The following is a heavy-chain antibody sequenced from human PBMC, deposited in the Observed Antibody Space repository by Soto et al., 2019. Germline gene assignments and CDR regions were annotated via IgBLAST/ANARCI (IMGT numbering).Heavy chain of an antibody. Sequence: LRLSCAASGFTFSSYGMHWVRQAPGKGLEWVAVISYDGSNKYYADSVKGRFTISRDNSKNTLYLQMNSLRAEDTAVYYCAKGDFWSGYYKYFDYWGQGTLVTVSS. CDR1: GFTFSSYG. CDR2: ISYDGSNK. V-gene: IGHV3-30*18. D-gene: IGHD3-3*01. CDR3: AKGDFWSGYYKYFDY. J-gene: IGHJ4*02.